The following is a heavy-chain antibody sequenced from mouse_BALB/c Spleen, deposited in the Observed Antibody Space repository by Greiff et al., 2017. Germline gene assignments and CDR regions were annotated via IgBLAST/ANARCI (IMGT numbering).Heavy chain of an antibody. CDR2: ISSGSSTI. CDR1: GFTFSSFG. J-gene: IGHJ2*01. CDR3: TREGDYGSSYFDY. Sequence: DVQLVESGGGLVQPGGSRKLSCAASGFTFSSFGMHWVRQAPEKGLEWVAYISSGSSTIYYADTVKGRFTISRDNPKNTLFLQMTSLRSEDTAMYYCTREGDYGSSYFDYWGQGTTLTVSS. D-gene: IGHD1-1*01. V-gene: IGHV5-17*02.